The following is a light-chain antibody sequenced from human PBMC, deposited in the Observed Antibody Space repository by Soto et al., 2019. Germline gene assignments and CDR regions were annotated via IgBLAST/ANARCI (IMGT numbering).Light chain of an antibody. CDR1: SSNFGSGYD. Sequence: QSVLTQPPSVSGAPGQRVTISCTGSSSNFGSGYDVHWYQQLPGTVPRLLIFGNSNRPSGVPDRFSGSRSGTSAFLVITGLQAEDEADYYCQSYDSSLSGVVFGGGTQLTVL. CDR3: QSYDSSLSGVV. CDR2: GNS. J-gene: IGLJ2*01. V-gene: IGLV1-40*01.